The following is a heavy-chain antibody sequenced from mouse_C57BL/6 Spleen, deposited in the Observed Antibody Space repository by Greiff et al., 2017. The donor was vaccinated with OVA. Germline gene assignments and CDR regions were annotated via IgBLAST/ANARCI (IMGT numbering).Heavy chain of an antibody. Sequence: QVQLQQSGAELVKPGASVKISCKASGYAFSSYWMNWVKQRPGQGLEWIGQIYPGDGDTNYNGKFKGKATLTADKSSSTAYMQLSRLTSSDSAVYVGAREGPYDPFAYWGQGTLVTVSA. CDR2: IYPGDGDT. CDR3: AREGPYDPFAY. D-gene: IGHD2-3*01. J-gene: IGHJ3*01. V-gene: IGHV1-80*01. CDR1: GYAFSSYW.